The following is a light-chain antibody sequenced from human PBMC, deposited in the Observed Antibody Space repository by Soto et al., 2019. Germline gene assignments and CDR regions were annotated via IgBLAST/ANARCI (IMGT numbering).Light chain of an antibody. CDR2: DAS. CDR1: QSVSSY. Sequence: EIVLTQSPATLSLSPGERATLSCRAGQSVSSYLAWYEQHPGQAPWLLICDASNRATAIPARFRGSGSGTVLTLTISSLEPNDFAVYFCQKRNKWPLTFGGGTKVEIK. V-gene: IGKV3-11*01. J-gene: IGKJ4*01. CDR3: QKRNKWPLT.